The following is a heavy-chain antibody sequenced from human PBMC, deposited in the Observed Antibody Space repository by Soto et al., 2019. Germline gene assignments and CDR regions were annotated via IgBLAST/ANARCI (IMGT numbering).Heavy chain of an antibody. D-gene: IGHD3-22*01. CDR3: ARVDSPYYYNSSGYFTY. CDR2: INHSGST. CDR1: GGSCSGYY. V-gene: IGHV4-34*01. J-gene: IGHJ4*02. Sequence: TSETLSLTCAVYGGSCSGYYWSWIRQPPGKGLEWIGEINHSGSTNYNPSLKSRVTISVDTSKNEFSLRLDTVTAADTAVYYCARVDSPYYYNSSGYFTYWGQGILVTVSS.